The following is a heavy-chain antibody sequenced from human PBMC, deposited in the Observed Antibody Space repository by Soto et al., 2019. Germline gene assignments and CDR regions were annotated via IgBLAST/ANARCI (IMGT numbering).Heavy chain of an antibody. CDR2: IAADNGDT. CDR3: ARVAPCGDGHSYPRPLAY. V-gene: IGHV1-18*01. Sequence: GASVKVSCKASGYTFSTYPISWVRQAPGQGLEWMGWIAADNGDTNYAQNFQGRLTMTTEKSTNTAYMEMTNLKFDDTAIYYCARVAPCGDGHSYPRPLAYWGQGTLVTASS. J-gene: IGHJ4*02. D-gene: IGHD2-21*01. CDR1: GYTFSTYP.